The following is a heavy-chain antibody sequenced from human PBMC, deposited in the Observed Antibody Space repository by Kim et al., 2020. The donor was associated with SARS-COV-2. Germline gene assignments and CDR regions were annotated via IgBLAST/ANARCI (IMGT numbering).Heavy chain of an antibody. J-gene: IGHJ4*02. V-gene: IGHV3-53*04. CDR3: ARGGGSGWYSGFSYYYFDY. Sequence: NGRFTISRHNSKNTLYLQMNSLRAEDTAVYYCARGGGSGWYSGFSYYYFDYWGQGTLVTVSS. D-gene: IGHD6-19*01.